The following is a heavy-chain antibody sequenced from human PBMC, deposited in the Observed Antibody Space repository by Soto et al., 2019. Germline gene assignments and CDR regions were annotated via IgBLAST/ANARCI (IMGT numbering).Heavy chain of an antibody. D-gene: IGHD3-3*01. V-gene: IGHV1-18*01. CDR1: GYTFTSYG. CDR2: ISAYNGNT. Sequence: ASVKVSCKASGYTFTSYGISWVRQAPGQGLEWMGWISAYNGNTNYAQKLQGRVTMTTDTSTSTAYMELRSLRSDDTAVYYCARVELRFLEWLSQFDYWGQGTLVTVSS. J-gene: IGHJ4*02. CDR3: ARVELRFLEWLSQFDY.